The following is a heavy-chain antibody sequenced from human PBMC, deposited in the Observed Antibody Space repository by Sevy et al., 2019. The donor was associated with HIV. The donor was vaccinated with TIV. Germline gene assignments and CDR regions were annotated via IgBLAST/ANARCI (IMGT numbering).Heavy chain of an antibody. CDR2: INPSGGST. CDR3: ARDLFDSGYDSYYFDY. D-gene: IGHD5-12*01. CDR1: GYTFTSYY. J-gene: IGHJ4*02. Sequence: ASVKVSCKASGYTFTSYYMHWVRQAPGQGLEWMGIINPSGGSTSYAQKFQGRVTMTRDTSTSTVYMELSSLRSEDTAVYYWARDLFDSGYDSYYFDYWGQGTLVTVSS. V-gene: IGHV1-46*01.